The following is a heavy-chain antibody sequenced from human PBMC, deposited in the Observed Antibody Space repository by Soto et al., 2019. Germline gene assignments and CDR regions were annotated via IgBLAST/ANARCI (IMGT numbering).Heavy chain of an antibody. D-gene: IGHD6-19*01. Sequence: EVQLVESGGGLVQPGGSLRLSCAASGFTFSSYWMSWVRQAPGKGLEWVANIKQDGSEKYYVDSVKGRFTISRDNAKNSLYLQMNSLRAEDTAVYYCARDGGSSSPYLSSGWYYFDYWGQGTLVTVSS. J-gene: IGHJ4*02. CDR1: GFTFSSYW. CDR2: IKQDGSEK. V-gene: IGHV3-7*01. CDR3: ARDGGSSSPYLSSGWYYFDY.